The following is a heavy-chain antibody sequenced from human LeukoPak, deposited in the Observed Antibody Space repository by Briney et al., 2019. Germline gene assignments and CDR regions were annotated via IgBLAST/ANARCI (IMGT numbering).Heavy chain of an antibody. J-gene: IGHJ4*02. CDR3: ANTDSYGDLR. D-gene: IGHD4-17*01. Sequence: ASVKVSFKASGYTFTGYYMHWVRQAPGQGLEWMGWINPNSGGTNYAQKFQGRVTMTRDTSITTAYMELSSLRSDDTAVYYCANTDSYGDLRWGQGTLVTVSS. CDR1: GYTFTGYY. CDR2: INPNSGGT. V-gene: IGHV1-2*02.